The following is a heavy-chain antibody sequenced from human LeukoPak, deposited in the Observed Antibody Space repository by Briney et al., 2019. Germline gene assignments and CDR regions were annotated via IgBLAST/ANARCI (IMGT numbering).Heavy chain of an antibody. D-gene: IGHD3-10*01. V-gene: IGHV4-34*01. CDR1: GGSFSGYY. J-gene: IGHJ4*02. CDR3: ARTRFGGLGRYFDY. CDR2: INHSGST. Sequence: SETLSLTCAVYGGSFSGYYWSWIRQPPGKGLEWIGEINHSGSTNYNPSLKSRVTISVDTSKNQFSLKLSSVTAADTAVYYCARTRFGGLGRYFDYWGQGTLVTVSS.